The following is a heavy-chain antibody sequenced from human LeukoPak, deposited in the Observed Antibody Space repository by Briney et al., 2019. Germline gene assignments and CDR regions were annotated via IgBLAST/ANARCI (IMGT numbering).Heavy chain of an antibody. CDR2: IYYSGST. Sequence: SETLSLTCTVSGGSISSSSYYWGWIRQPPGKGLEWIGSIYYSGSTYYNPSLKSRVTISVDTSKNQFSLKLSSVTAADTAVYYCARRTLWFGEFNYWGQGTLVTVSS. CDR1: GGSISSSSYY. CDR3: ARRTLWFGEFNY. V-gene: IGHV4-39*01. J-gene: IGHJ4*02. D-gene: IGHD3-10*01.